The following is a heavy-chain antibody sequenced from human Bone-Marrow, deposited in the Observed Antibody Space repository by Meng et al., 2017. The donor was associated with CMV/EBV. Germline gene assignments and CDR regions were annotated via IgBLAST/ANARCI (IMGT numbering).Heavy chain of an antibody. CDR3: ASGVAAAGGWFDP. J-gene: IGHJ5*02. D-gene: IGHD6-13*01. V-gene: IGHV1-69*10. CDR1: GGTFSSYA. Sequence: CKASGGTFSSYAISWVRQAPGQGLEWMEEIIPILGIANYAQKFQGRVTITADKSTSTAYMELSSLRSEDTAVYYCASGVAAAGGWFDPWGQGTLVTVSS. CDR2: IIPILGIA.